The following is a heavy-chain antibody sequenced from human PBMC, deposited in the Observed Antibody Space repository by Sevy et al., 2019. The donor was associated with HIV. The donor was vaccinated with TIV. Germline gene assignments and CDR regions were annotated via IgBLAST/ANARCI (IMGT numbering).Heavy chain of an antibody. CDR1: GFTFGDYA. Sequence: GGSLRLSCTASGFTFGDYALSWFRQAPGKGLEWVGFIRSKAYGGTTEYAASVKGRFTISSDDSKSIAYLQMNSLKTEDTAVYYCTRGGIAARTYYFDYWGQGTLVTVSS. CDR2: IRSKAYGGTT. CDR3: TRGGIAARTYYFDY. V-gene: IGHV3-49*03. D-gene: IGHD6-6*01. J-gene: IGHJ4*02.